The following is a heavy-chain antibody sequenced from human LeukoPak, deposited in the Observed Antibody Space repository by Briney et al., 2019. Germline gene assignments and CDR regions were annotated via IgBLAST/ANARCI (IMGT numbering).Heavy chain of an antibody. CDR1: GYIFTYYY. CDR3: ARLRLGGLSSGFDY. CDR2: INPSGGTT. Sequence: ASVKVSCKASGYIFTYYYMHWVRQAPGQGLEWMGIINPSGGTTNYAQKLQGRVTMTTDTSTNTAYMEVRSLRSDDAAVYYCARLRLGGLSSGFDYWGQGTLVTVSS. D-gene: IGHD3-16*02. V-gene: IGHV1-46*01. J-gene: IGHJ4*02.